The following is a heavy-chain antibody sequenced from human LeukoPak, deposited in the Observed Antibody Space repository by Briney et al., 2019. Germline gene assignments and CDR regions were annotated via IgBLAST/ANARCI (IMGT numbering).Heavy chain of an antibody. J-gene: IGHJ3*02. CDR1: GGTFSSYA. V-gene: IGHV1-69*04. Sequence: SVKVSCKASGGTFSSYAISWVRQAPGQGLEWMGRIIPILGIANYAQKFQGRVTITADKSTSTAYMELSSLRSEDTAVYYCASAYCSSTSCYAAFDIWGQGTMVTVSS. D-gene: IGHD2-2*01. CDR2: IIPILGIA. CDR3: ASAYCSSTSCYAAFDI.